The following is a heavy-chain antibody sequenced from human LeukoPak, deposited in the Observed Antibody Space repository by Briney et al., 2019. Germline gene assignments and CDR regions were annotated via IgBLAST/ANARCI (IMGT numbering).Heavy chain of an antibody. CDR1: GFTFRSYW. CDR3: ANWRSYGSEIPWFDY. Sequence: GGSLRLSCAASGFTFRSYWMHWVRQAPGKGLVWVSRINIDGSSGSYADSVEGRFTISRDNAKNTLYLQMNSLRAEDTAVYYCANWRSYGSEIPWFDYWGQGTLVTVSS. V-gene: IGHV3-74*01. CDR2: INIDGSSG. J-gene: IGHJ4*02. D-gene: IGHD5-18*01.